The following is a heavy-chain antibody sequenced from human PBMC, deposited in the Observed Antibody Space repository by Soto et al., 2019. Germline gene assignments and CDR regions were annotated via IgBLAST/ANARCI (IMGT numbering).Heavy chain of an antibody. CDR1: GRSFTSYY. Sequence: PPDTLAPTCALSGRSFTSYYRSWIQQFPGKRLDWIVYTSCTGSTNYNPCLQGRVTISVDTSKTQFSLKLSSVTAADTAVYYRARQRGDIVVVPAARGPVPYYYYYGMDVWGQGFTVTVSS. D-gene: IGHD2-2*01. J-gene: IGHJ6*02. CDR3: ARQRGDIVVVPAARGPVPYYYYYGMDV. CDR2: TSCTGST. V-gene: IGHV4-59*12.